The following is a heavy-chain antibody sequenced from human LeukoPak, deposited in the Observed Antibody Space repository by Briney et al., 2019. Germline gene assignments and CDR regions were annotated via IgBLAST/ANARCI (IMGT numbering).Heavy chain of an antibody. D-gene: IGHD5-18*01. Sequence: PSETLSLTCAVYGGSFSGYYWSWIRHPPGKGLEWIGEINHSGSTNYNPSLKSRVTISVDTSKNQSSLKLSSVTAADTAVFYCARVKRGYSYALITYFDYWGQGTLVTVSS. V-gene: IGHV4-34*01. J-gene: IGHJ4*02. CDR2: INHSGST. CDR3: ARVKRGYSYALITYFDY. CDR1: GGSFSGYY.